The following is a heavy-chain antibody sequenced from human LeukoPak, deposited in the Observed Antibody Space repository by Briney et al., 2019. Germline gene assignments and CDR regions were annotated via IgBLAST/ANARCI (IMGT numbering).Heavy chain of an antibody. CDR1: GYTFTSYG. CDR3: ARLYSSSSSLDY. J-gene: IGHJ4*02. V-gene: IGHV1-18*01. CDR2: ISAYNGNT. Sequence: GASVKVSCKASGYTFTSYGISWVRQAPGQGLEWMGWISAYNGNTNYAQKLQGRVTMTTDTSTGTAYMELRSLRSEDTAVYYCARLYSSSSSLDYWGQGTLVTVSS. D-gene: IGHD6-6*01.